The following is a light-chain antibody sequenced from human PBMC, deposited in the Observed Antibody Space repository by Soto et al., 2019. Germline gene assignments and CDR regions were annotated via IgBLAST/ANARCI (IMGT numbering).Light chain of an antibody. CDR1: QSISRR. CDR3: QQYNNFPWT. J-gene: IGKJ1*01. CDR2: DAS. Sequence: DIQMTQSPSTLSSSLGDRVTITRRASQSISRRLAWYQQKPGKAPKFLIYDASSLESGVPSRFSGSGSGTDGTITISGLKTDDFTTYYCQQYNNFPWTFGQGTKVDIK. V-gene: IGKV1-5*01.